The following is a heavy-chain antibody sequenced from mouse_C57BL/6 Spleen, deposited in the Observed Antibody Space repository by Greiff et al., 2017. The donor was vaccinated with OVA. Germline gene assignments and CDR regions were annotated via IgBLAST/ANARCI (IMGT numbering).Heavy chain of an antibody. Sequence: QVTLKESGPGILQPSQTLSLTCSFSGFSLSTFGMGVGWIRQPSGKGLEWLAHIWWDDDKYYNPALKSRLTISKDTSKNQVFLKIANVDTADTATYYCARMRNYDYDGYIWYFDVWGTGTTVTVSS. V-gene: IGHV8-8*01. CDR2: IWWDDDK. CDR1: GFSLSTFGMG. D-gene: IGHD2-3*01. J-gene: IGHJ1*03. CDR3: ARMRNYDYDGYIWYFDV.